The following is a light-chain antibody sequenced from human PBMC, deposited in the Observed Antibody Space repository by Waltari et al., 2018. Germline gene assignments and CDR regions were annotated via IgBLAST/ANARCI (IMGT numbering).Light chain of an antibody. Sequence: SFVLTQTPSVSVAPGNTARITGGGDNLGSKSVRGYPQKPGQAPVPVVHDDRDRSPGVPERISGSNSGNTATLTISSVDVGDEADYYCQLWDYTTDHWVFGGGTKLTVL. CDR1: NLGSKS. CDR2: DDR. J-gene: IGLJ3*02. CDR3: QLWDYTTDHWV. V-gene: IGLV3-21*03.